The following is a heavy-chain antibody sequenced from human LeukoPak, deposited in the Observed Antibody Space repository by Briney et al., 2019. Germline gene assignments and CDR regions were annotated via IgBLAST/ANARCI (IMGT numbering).Heavy chain of an antibody. V-gene: IGHV4-59*08. CDR2: IYYRGST. CDR1: GGSISSYY. CDR3: ARHTTGTGPFDY. Sequence: SETLSLTCTVSGGSISSYYWSWIRQPPGKGLEWIAYIYYRGSTNYNPSLKSRVTISVDTSKNQFSLKLSSVTAADTAVYYCARHTTGTGPFDYWGQGTLVTVSS. D-gene: IGHD1-1*01. J-gene: IGHJ4*02.